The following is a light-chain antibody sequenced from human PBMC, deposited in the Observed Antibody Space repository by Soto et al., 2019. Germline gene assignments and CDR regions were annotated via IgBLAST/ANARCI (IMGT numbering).Light chain of an antibody. V-gene: IGKV3-20*01. CDR2: AAS. CDR1: QSVRSSY. Sequence: EIVLTQSPDTLSLSPGESATLSCRASQSVRSSYLAWYQQTPGQTPRLLIYAASSRATGIPDRFSGSGSGTDFSLTISRLEPEDFAVYYCQQYGTSLFTFGPGTKVDI. J-gene: IGKJ3*01. CDR3: QQYGTSLFT.